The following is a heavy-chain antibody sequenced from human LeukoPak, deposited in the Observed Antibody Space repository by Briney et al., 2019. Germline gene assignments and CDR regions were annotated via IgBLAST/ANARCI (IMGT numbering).Heavy chain of an antibody. CDR3: AREWDDYYDSSGPFDF. CDR1: GYSFTTYA. CDR2: INTDTGNP. J-gene: IGHJ4*02. Sequence: GASVQVPCKASGYSFTTYAIHWLRQAPGQGLEWMGWINTDTGNPAYAQDFSGRFVLSLDTSVTTAYLQISSLKAEDNAVYYCAREWDDYYDSSGPFDFWGQGTLVTVSS. V-gene: IGHV7-4-1*02. D-gene: IGHD3-22*01.